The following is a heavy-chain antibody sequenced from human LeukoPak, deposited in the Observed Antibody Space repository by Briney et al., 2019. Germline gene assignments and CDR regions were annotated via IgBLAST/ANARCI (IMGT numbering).Heavy chain of an antibody. J-gene: IGHJ4*02. CDR2: INSDGSRT. D-gene: IGHD6-19*01. V-gene: IGHV3-74*01. CDR1: GFXFSSYW. CDR3: ARVLGSGWYVDY. Sequence: GGSLRLSCAASGFXFSSYWMHWVRQAPGKGLVWVSRINSDGSRTNYADCVKGRFTISRDNAKNTVFLQMNSLRAEDAAVYYCARVLGSGWYVDYWGQGTLVTVSS.